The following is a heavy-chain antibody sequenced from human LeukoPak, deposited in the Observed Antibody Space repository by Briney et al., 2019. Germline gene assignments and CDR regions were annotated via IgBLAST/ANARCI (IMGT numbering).Heavy chain of an antibody. V-gene: IGHV1-18*01. D-gene: IGHD1-1*01. CDR3: ASSDGKYFQH. CDR1: GYTFISYG. Sequence: ASVKVSCKASGYTFISYGISWVRQAPGQGLEWMGWISAYNGNTNYAQKLQGRVTMTTDTYTSTTYMELRSLRSDDTAVYYCASSDGKYFQHWGQGTLVIVSS. J-gene: IGHJ1*01. CDR2: ISAYNGNT.